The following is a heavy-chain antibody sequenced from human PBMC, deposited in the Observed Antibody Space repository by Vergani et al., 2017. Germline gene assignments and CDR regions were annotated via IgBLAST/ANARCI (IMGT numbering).Heavy chain of an antibody. CDR2: ISSDGGST. D-gene: IGHD2-15*01. Sequence: EVQLVESGGGLVQPGGSLRLSCAASGFTFSSYSMNWVRQAPGKGLEWVSTISSDGGSTYYADSVKGRFTISRDNSKNTLYLQMKSLRPEDTAVYYCAKEGGGYCSGGTCYPEYWGQGTLVIVSS. CDR1: GFTFSSYS. J-gene: IGHJ4*02. CDR3: AKEGGGYCSGGTCYPEY. V-gene: IGHV3-23*04.